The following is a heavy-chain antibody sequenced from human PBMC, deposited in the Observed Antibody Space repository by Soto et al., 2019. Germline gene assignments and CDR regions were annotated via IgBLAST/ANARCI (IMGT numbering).Heavy chain of an antibody. CDR2: ISYDGSNK. CDR1: GFTFSSYG. J-gene: IGHJ4*02. D-gene: IGHD3-3*01. V-gene: IGHV3-30*18. CDR3: AKDGDYDFWSGYFYFDY. Sequence: GGSLRLSCAASGFTFSSYGMHWVRQAPGKGLEWVAVISYDGSNKYYADSVKGRFTISRDNSKNTLYLQMNSLRAEDTAVYYCAKDGDYDFWSGYFYFDYWGQGTLVTVSS.